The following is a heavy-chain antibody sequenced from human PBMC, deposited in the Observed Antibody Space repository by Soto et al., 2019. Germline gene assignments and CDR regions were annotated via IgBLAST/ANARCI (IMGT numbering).Heavy chain of an antibody. J-gene: IGHJ4*02. V-gene: IGHV1-18*01. Sequence: QVQLVQSGGEVKKPGASVKVSCKTSGYSFSTYGISWVRQAPGQGLEWMGWISVFNGNTNYARKVQDRVIISSDTSTSTAYMELGSLTSEDTAIYYCARGGSYGVDYWGQGTLVTVSS. CDR1: GYSFSTYG. CDR3: ARGGSYGVDY. CDR2: ISVFNGNT. D-gene: IGHD3-10*01.